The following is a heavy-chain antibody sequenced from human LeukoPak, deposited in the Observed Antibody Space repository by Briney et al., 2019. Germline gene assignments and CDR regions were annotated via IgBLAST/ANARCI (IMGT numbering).Heavy chain of an antibody. V-gene: IGHV3-23*01. CDR2: ISGSGGST. D-gene: IGHD3-22*01. CDR3: ATDFYDST. J-gene: IGHJ5*02. Sequence: GGSLRLSCAASGFTFSSYAMSWVGKAPGKGLEWVSAISGSGGSTYYADSVKGRFTISRDNSKNTLYLQMNSLQTEDTAVYYCATDFYDSTWGQGTLVTVSS. CDR1: GFTFSSYA.